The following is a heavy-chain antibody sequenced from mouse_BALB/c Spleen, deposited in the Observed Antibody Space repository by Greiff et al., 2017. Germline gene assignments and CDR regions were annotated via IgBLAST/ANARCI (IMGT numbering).Heavy chain of an antibody. CDR1: GFTFSSYG. CDR3: ARLGDGYYFDY. CDR2: ISSGGSYT. D-gene: IGHD2-3*01. J-gene: IGHJ2*01. Sequence: EVKLVESGGDLVKPGGSLKLSCAASGFTFSSYGMSWVRQTPDKRLEWVATISSGGSYTYYPDSVKGRFTISRDNAKNTLYLQMSSLKSEDTAMYYCARLGDGYYFDYWGQGTTLTVSS. V-gene: IGHV5-6*02.